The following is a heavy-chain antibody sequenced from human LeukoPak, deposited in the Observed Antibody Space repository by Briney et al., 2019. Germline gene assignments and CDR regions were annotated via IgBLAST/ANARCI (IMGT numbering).Heavy chain of an antibody. D-gene: IGHD6-19*01. CDR3: AKDGGSGIAVAGTLFDY. J-gene: IGHJ4*02. CDR2: ISGSGGST. Sequence: PGGSLRLSCAASGFTFSSYAMSWVRQAPGKGLEWVSAISGSGGSTYYADSVKGPFTISRDNSKNTLYLQMNSLRAEDTAVYYCAKDGGSGIAVAGTLFDYWGQGTLVTVSS. CDR1: GFTFSSYA. V-gene: IGHV3-23*01.